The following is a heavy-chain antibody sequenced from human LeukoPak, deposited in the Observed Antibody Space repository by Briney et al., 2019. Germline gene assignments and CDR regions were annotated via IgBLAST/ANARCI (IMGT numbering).Heavy chain of an antibody. D-gene: IGHD2-2*01. CDR3: ARDSNCSSTSCYLYGFDP. CDR1: GGSFSGYY. J-gene: IGHJ5*02. CDR2: INHSGST. Sequence: PSETLSLTCAVYGGSFSGYYGSWIRQPPGKGLEWIGEINHSGSTNYNPSLKSRVTISVDTSKHQFSLKLSSVTAADTAVYYCARDSNCSSTSCYLYGFDPWGQGTLVTVSS. V-gene: IGHV4-34*01.